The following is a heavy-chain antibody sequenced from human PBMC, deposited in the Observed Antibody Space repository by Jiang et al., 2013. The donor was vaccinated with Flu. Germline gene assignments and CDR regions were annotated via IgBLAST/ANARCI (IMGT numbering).Heavy chain of an antibody. J-gene: IGHJ3*02. Sequence: QLVESGGGVVQPGRSLRLSCAASGFTFSSYAMHWVRQAPGKGLEWVAVTSYDGSNKYYADSVKGRFTISRDNSKNTLYLQMNSLRAEDTAVYYCAYKWLYDAFDIWGQGTMVTVSS. CDR1: GFTFSSYA. CDR2: TSYDGSNK. D-gene: IGHD3-22*01. V-gene: IGHV3-30*04. CDR3: AYKWLYDAFDI.